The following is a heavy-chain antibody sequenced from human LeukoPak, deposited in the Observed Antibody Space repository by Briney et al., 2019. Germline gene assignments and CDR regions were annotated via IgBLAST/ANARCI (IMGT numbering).Heavy chain of an antibody. CDR1: GFTFSDCD. CDR3: GRAFPPLRTAAAGDY. V-gene: IGHV3-21*01. D-gene: IGHD6-13*01. CDR2: ISYRTSHI. Sequence: GGSLRLSCTASGFTFSDCDMNWFRQAPGKGLEWVSSISYRTSHIYYADSVKGRFTLSRDNAKNSLYLQMDSLRAEDTAVYFCGRAFPPLRTAAAGDYWGQGTLVTVSS. J-gene: IGHJ4*02.